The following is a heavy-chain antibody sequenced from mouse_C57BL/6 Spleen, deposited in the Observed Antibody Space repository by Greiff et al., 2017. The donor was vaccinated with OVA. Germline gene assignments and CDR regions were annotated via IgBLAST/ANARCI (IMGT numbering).Heavy chain of an antibody. J-gene: IGHJ3*01. D-gene: IGHD2-4*01. CDR1: GYTFTDYY. CDR2: IGPGSGST. Sequence: QVQLQQSGAELVKPGASVKISCKASGYTFTDYYINWVKQRPGQGLEWIGKIGPGSGSTYYNEKLKGKATLTADKYSSTAYMQLSRLTSDDSAVYFCARAAYDYPFAYWGQGTLVTVSA. V-gene: IGHV1-77*01. CDR3: ARAAYDYPFAY.